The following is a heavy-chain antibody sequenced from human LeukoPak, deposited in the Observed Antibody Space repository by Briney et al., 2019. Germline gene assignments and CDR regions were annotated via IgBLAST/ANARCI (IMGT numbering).Heavy chain of an antibody. D-gene: IGHD1-26*01. CDR3: AREPRVGATQNWFDP. CDR2: INSNSGGT. V-gene: IGHV1-2*02. CDR1: DYPFTDYY. Sequence: ASVKLSFSAIDYPFTDYYIHGVRRAPGQGLEWMGWINSNSGGTNYAQKFQGRVTMTSDTSITTAYMDLSRLTSDDTAVYYCAREPRVGATQNWFDPWGQGTLVTVSS. J-gene: IGHJ5*02.